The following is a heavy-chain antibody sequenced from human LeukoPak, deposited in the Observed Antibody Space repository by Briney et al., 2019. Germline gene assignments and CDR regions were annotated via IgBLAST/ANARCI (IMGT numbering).Heavy chain of an antibody. CDR1: GCTFTSYY. Sequence: ASVKVSCKASGCTFTSYYMHWVRQAPGQGREGMGIINPIGGSTSYAQKFQGRVTMTEDTSTDTAYMELSSLRSEDTAVYYCATLIAVAGIGAFDIWGQGTMVTVSS. J-gene: IGHJ3*02. V-gene: IGHV1-46*01. CDR2: INPIGGST. D-gene: IGHD6-19*01. CDR3: ATLIAVAGIGAFDI.